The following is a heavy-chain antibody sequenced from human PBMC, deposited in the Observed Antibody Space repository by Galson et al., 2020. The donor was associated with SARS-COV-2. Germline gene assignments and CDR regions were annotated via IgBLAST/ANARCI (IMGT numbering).Heavy chain of an antibody. Sequence: KIGESLKISCTASGYSFSNFWITWVRQMPGKGLEWMGAIYPGNSVTVYRPSFRGQVTISVDMSIRTASLQWASLQASDTAVYYCARDVNWGYDYWGQGTLVSVSS. CDR1: GYSFSNFW. V-gene: IGHV5-51*01. D-gene: IGHD7-27*01. CDR2: IYPGNSVT. CDR3: ARDVNWGYDY. J-gene: IGHJ4*02.